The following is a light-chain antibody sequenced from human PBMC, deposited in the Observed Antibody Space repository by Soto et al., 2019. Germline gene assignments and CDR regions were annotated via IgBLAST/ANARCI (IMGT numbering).Light chain of an antibody. CDR3: GAWDSRLSAEI. CDR1: SSNVGNNY. V-gene: IGLV1-51*01. Sequence: QSVLTQPPSVSAAPGQKVTISCSGISSNVGNNYVSWYQQLPGTAPKLLIYDNDKRPSGIPDRFSGSKSGTSATLGITGLQTGDEADYYCGAWDSRLSAEIFGGGTKLTVL. J-gene: IGLJ2*01. CDR2: DND.